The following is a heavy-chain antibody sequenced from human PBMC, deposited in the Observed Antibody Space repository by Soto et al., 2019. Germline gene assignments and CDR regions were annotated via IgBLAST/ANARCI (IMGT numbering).Heavy chain of an antibody. CDR1: GDTFTSYA. Sequence: GASVKVSCKASGDTFTSYAMHWVRQAPGQRLEWMGWINAGNGNTKYSQKFQGRVTITRDTSASTAYMELSSLRSEDTAVYYCARGPTYYDILTGYSQATDYWGQGTLVTVS. J-gene: IGHJ4*02. CDR3: ARGPTYYDILTGYSQATDY. D-gene: IGHD3-9*01. V-gene: IGHV1-3*01. CDR2: INAGNGNT.